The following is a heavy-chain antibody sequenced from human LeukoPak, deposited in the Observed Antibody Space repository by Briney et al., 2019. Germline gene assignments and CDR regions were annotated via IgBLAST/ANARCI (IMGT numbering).Heavy chain of an antibody. CDR1: GYTFTSYG. V-gene: IGHV1-18*01. J-gene: IGHJ4*02. Sequence: ASVKVSCKASGYTFTSYGISWVRQAPGQGLEWMGWISAYNGNTNYAQKLQGRVTMTTDTSTSTAYMELSRLRSDDTAVYYCARGPSPLEHGDYWGQGTLVTVSS. CDR3: ARGPSPLEHGDY. CDR2: ISAYNGNT. D-gene: IGHD5-24*01.